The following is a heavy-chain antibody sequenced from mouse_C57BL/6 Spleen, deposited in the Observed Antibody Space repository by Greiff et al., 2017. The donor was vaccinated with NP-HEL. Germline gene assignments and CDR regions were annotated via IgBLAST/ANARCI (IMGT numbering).Heavy chain of an antibody. V-gene: IGHV1-26*01. J-gene: IGHJ4*01. CDR2: INPNNGGT. CDR1: GYTFTDYY. Sequence: EVQLQQSGPELVKPGASVKISCKASGYTFTDYYMNWVKQSHGKSLEWIGDINPNNGGTSYIQKFKGKATLTVDKSSSTAYMELRSLTSEDSAVYYCARGITTGMDYWGQGTSVTVSS. CDR3: ARGITTGMDY. D-gene: IGHD1-1*01.